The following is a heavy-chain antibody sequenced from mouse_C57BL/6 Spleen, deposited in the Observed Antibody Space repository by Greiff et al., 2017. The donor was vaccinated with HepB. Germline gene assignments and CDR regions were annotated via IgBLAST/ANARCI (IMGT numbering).Heavy chain of an antibody. CDR3: AKDGSSPDYYAIDY. J-gene: IGHJ4*01. Sequence: VQLQQSGAELMKPGASVKLSCKATGYTFTGYWIEWVKQRPGHGLEWIGEILPGSGSTNYNEKFKGKATFTADTSSNTAYMQLNSLTPEDSTIYYYAKDGSSPDYYAIDYWGQGTSVTVSS. D-gene: IGHD1-1*01. CDR1: GYTFTGYW. V-gene: IGHV1-9*01. CDR2: ILPGSGST.